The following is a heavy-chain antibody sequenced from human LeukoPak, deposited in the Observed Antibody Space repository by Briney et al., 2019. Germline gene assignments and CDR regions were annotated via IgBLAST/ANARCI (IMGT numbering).Heavy chain of an antibody. V-gene: IGHV3-21*06. CDR1: GFTFSSYS. D-gene: IGHD3-10*01. CDR3: VRERFHGSGAPKFDF. J-gene: IGHJ4*02. Sequence: GGSLRPSCAASGFTFSSYSMNWVRQAPGKGLEWVSSISSSSSYIYYADSVKGRFTISRDNAKNSLHPQVNSLRAEDTAVYYCVRERFHGSGAPKFDFWGQGTLVTVSS. CDR2: ISSSSSYI.